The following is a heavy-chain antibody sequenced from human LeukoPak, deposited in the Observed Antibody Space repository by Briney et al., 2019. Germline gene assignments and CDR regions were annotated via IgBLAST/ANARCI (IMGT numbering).Heavy chain of an antibody. V-gene: IGHV3-53*01. CDR1: GFTFSSYS. CDR3: ARGGWFGDLQYFQH. D-gene: IGHD3-10*01. CDR2: IYSGGST. Sequence: GGSLRLSCAGSGFTFSSYSMNWVRQAPGKGLEWVSVIYSGGSTYYADSVKGRFTISRDNSKNTLYLQMNSLRAEDTAVYYRARGGWFGDLQYFQHWGQGTLVTVSS. J-gene: IGHJ1*01.